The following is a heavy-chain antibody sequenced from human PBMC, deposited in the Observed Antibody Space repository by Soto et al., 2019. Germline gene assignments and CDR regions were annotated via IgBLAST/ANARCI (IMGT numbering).Heavy chain of an antibody. D-gene: IGHD6-13*01. V-gene: IGHV5-51*01. CDR2: IYPGDSDT. CDR1: GYSFTSYW. CDR3: ASHNTDSSYYYYGMDV. Sequence: PXDSLKVSCQRSGYSFTSYWIGWVLQMPGKGLEWMGIIYPGDSDTRYSPSFQGQVTISADKSISTAYLQWSSLKASDTAMYYCASHNTDSSYYYYGMDVWGQGTTVTVSS. J-gene: IGHJ6*02.